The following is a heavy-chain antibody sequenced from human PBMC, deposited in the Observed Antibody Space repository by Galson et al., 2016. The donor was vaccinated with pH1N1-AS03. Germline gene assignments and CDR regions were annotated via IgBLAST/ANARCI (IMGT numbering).Heavy chain of an antibody. V-gene: IGHV3-21*01. J-gene: IGHJ4*02. Sequence: SLRLSCAASGFPFSGYSMNWVRQAPGKGLEWVSFISTTSSSIYYADSVKGRFTISRDNAKNSLFLQMNSLRDEDTAVYYCARDGPPQGISVAGSFDFWGQGTLVTVFS. CDR1: GFPFSGYS. CDR3: ARDGPPQGISVAGSFDF. CDR2: ISTTSSSI. D-gene: IGHD6-19*01.